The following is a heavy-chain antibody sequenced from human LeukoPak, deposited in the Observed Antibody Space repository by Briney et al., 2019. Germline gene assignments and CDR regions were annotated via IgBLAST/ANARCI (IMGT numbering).Heavy chain of an antibody. CDR2: IYPGDSDT. D-gene: IGHD3-22*01. CDR3: ARHKTYYYDSSGYSLYYFDY. CDR1: GYSFTSYR. V-gene: IGHV5-51*01. Sequence: GESLKISCKGSGYSFTSYRIGWVRQMPGKGLEWMGIIYPGDSDTRYSPSFQGQVTISADKSISTAYLQWSSLKASDTAMYYCARHKTYYYDSSGYSLYYFDYWAREPWSPSPQ. J-gene: IGHJ4*02.